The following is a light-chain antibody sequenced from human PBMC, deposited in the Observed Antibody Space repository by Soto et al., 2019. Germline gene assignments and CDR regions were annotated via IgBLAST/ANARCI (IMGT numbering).Light chain of an antibody. J-gene: IGLJ3*02. Sequence: QTVVTQEPSFSVSPGVTVTVTCGLSSGSVSTSYYPSWYQQTPGQAPRTLIYSTNTRSSGVPDRFSGSILGNRAALTITGAQADDESDYYCVLYMGSGISVFGGGTKLTVL. CDR3: VLYMGSGISV. CDR1: SGSVSTSYY. V-gene: IGLV8-61*01. CDR2: STN.